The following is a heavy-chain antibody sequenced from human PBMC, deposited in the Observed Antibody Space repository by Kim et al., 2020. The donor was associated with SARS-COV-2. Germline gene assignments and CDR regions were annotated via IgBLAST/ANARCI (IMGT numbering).Heavy chain of an antibody. CDR3: AKLFRDIMIVVVVPYYFDY. Sequence: GGSLRLSCAASGFTFSSYAMSWVRQAPGKGLEWVSAISGSGGSTYYADSVKGRFTISRDNSKNTLYLQMNSLRAEDTAVYYCAKLFRDIMIVVVVPYYFDYWGQGTLVTVSS. CDR1: GFTFSSYA. J-gene: IGHJ4*02. V-gene: IGHV3-23*01. CDR2: ISGSGGST. D-gene: IGHD3-22*01.